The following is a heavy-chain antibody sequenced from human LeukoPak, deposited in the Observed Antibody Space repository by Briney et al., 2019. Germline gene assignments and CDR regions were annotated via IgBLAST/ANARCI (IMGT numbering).Heavy chain of an antibody. D-gene: IGHD4-17*01. J-gene: IGHJ4*02. Sequence: GGSLRLSCAASGFTFSSYSMNWVRQAPGKGLVWVSRIDSDGSNTNYADSVKGRFTVSRDNAKNTLYLQMNSLRAEDTAVYYRARDDYGDYYFDYWGQGTLVTVSS. CDR1: GFTFSSYS. CDR2: IDSDGSNT. CDR3: ARDDYGDYYFDY. V-gene: IGHV3-74*01.